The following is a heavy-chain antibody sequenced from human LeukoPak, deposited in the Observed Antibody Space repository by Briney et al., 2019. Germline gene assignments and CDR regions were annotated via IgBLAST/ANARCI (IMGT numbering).Heavy chain of an antibody. J-gene: IGHJ6*02. CDR2: INSDGSST. V-gene: IGHV3-74*01. D-gene: IGHD2-2*01. Sequence: GGSLRLSCAASGFTFSSHWMHWVRQAPGRGLVWVSRINSDGSSTSYADSVKGRFTISRDNAKSTLYLQMNSLRAEDTAVYYRTRDGVPDGMDYYYGLDVWGQGTTVTVS. CDR3: TRDGVPDGMDYYYGLDV. CDR1: GFTFSSHW.